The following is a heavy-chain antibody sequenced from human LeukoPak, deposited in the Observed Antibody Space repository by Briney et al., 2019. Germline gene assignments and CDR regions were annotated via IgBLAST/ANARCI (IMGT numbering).Heavy chain of an antibody. J-gene: IGHJ4*02. V-gene: IGHV3-23*01. CDR3: AKGRCSGGSCYGRGFDY. D-gene: IGHD2-15*01. CDR1: GFTFDTYA. Sequence: GGSLRLSCAASGFTFDTYAMSWVRQAPGKGLEWVSGLSGSGGSTYYADSVKGRFTISRDNAKNTLYLQMNSLRAEDTAVYYCAKGRCSGGSCYGRGFDYWCQGTLVTVSS. CDR2: LSGSGGST.